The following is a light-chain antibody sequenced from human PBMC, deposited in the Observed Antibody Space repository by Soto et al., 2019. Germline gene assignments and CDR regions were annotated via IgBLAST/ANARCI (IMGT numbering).Light chain of an antibody. CDR2: GAS. CDR1: QTISND. Sequence: EVVITHSPATVSVYPGEGVTLSCRASQTISNDLAWYQQKPGQAPRLLIYGASTRATGVPARFSGGGSGTEFTLTISSLQSEDFAFYYCQQNNKWPPVTFGGGTKV. CDR3: QQNNKWPPVT. J-gene: IGKJ4*01. V-gene: IGKV3-15*01.